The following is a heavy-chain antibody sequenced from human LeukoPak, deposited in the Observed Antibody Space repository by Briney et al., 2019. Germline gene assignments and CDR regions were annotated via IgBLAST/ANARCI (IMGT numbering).Heavy chain of an antibody. V-gene: IGHV3-9*01. J-gene: IGHJ4*02. Sequence: GSSVRLSCAASGFTFDDYAMHWVRQAPGKGLEWVSGISWNSGSIGYADSVKGRFTISRDNTKNSLYLQMNSLRAEATAVYYCAAGGYPDYWGQGTLVTVSS. CDR2: ISWNSGSI. D-gene: IGHD3-22*01. CDR3: AAGGYPDY. CDR1: GFTFDDYA.